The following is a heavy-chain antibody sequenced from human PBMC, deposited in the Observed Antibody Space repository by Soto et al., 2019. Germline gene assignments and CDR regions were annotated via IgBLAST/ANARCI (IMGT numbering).Heavy chain of an antibody. CDR1: GGTFSSYA. Sequence: QVQLVQSGAEVKKPGSSVKVSCKASGGTFSSYAISWVRQAPGQGLEWMGGIIPIFGTANYAQKFQGRVTITADEYTSTAYMELGSLRSEDTAVYYCARDTDSSGWPFFDYWGQGTLVTVSS. V-gene: IGHV1-69*12. J-gene: IGHJ4*02. D-gene: IGHD6-19*01. CDR3: ARDTDSSGWPFFDY. CDR2: IIPIFGTA.